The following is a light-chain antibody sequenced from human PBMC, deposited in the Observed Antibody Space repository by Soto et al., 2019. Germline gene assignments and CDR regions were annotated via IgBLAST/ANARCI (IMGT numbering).Light chain of an antibody. CDR3: QHYGSSPPWT. V-gene: IGKV3-20*01. CDR1: QSVSSSY. Sequence: EIVLTQSPGTLSLSPGERATLSCRASQSVSSSYLAWYQQKPGQAPRLLIYGASSRATGIPDRFSGSGSGTDFTLTISRLEPEDFALYYCQHYGSSPPWTFGQGTKVESK. CDR2: GAS. J-gene: IGKJ1*01.